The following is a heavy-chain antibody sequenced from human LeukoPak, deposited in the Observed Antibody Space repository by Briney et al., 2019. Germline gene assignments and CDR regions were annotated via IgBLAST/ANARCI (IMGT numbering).Heavy chain of an antibody. D-gene: IGHD3/OR15-3a*01. V-gene: IGHV4-61*02. CDR1: GASISSTSYY. CDR3: AGAPAGSLDWLSPFDY. J-gene: IGHJ4*02. CDR2: IYASGST. Sequence: SETLSLTCTVSGASISSTSYYWSWIRQPAGKRLEWIGRIYASGSTNYNPSLKYRVTITADTSKNQPSLKLSSVTAADTAVYYCAGAPAGSLDWLSPFDYWGQGTLVTVSS.